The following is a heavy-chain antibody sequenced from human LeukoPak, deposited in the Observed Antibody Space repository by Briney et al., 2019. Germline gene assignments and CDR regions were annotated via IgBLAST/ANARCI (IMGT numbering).Heavy chain of an antibody. CDR1: GFTFSNYA. V-gene: IGHV3-23*01. Sequence: HPGGSLRLSCAASGFTFSNYAMSWVRQAPGKGLEWVSDISGSGDSTNYADSVKGRFTISRDNSKNTLYLQMNSLRAEDTAIYYCAKSRGSYWVPEFDYWGQGTLVTVSS. J-gene: IGHJ4*02. D-gene: IGHD1-26*01. CDR2: ISGSGDST. CDR3: AKSRGSYWVPEFDY.